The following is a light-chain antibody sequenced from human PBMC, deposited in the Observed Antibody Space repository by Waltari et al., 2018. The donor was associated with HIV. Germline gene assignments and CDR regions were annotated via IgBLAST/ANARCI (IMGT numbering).Light chain of an antibody. J-gene: IGLJ2*01. CDR2: KDT. CDR1: ILARKY. V-gene: IGLV3-25*03. Sequence: SHELTQPPSVSVSPGQTATISCSGAILARKYAYWFQQKPGQAPVLLIYKDTERPTAITERFSGSSSGATVTLTITGVRAEDEADYYCQGIDSSGRKVFGGGTRLTVL. CDR3: QGIDSSGRKV.